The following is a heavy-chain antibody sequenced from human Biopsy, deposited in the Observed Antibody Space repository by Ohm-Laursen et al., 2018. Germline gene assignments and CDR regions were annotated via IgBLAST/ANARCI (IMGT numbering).Heavy chain of an antibody. CDR1: GFTFSSFS. Sequence: SLRLSCAASGFTFSSFSMNWVRQAPGKGLEWISYINEVSSHIYDADSVKGRITVARDNAKNSLYLQLNSLRAEDTAVYYCARDSSGTARAGSMDVWGQGTTVTVSS. CDR2: INEVSSHI. CDR3: ARDSSGTARAGSMDV. J-gene: IGHJ6*02. V-gene: IGHV3-21*01. D-gene: IGHD6-6*01.